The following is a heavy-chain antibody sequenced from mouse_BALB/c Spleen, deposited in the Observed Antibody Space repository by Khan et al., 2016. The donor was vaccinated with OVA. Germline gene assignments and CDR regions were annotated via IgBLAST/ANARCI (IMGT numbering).Heavy chain of an antibody. CDR2: INTYTGEP. D-gene: IGHD6-2*01. V-gene: IGHV9-1*02. J-gene: IGHJ1*01. Sequence: QIQLVQSGPELKKPGETAKISCKASGYTFTNYGMNWVKQAPGKGLKWMGWINTYTGEPTYADDFKGRFVFSLKTSASTAYLQISNLKNEDMTTYFCARISSYWYSDVWGAGTTVTVSS. CDR1: GYTFTNYG. CDR3: ARISSYWYSDV.